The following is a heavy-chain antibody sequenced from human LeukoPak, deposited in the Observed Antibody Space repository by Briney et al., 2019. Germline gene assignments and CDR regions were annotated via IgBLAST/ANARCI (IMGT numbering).Heavy chain of an antibody. Sequence: SETLSLTCTVSGGSTSSGGYYWSWIRQHPGKGLEWIGYIYYSGSTYYNPSLKSRVTISVDTSKNQFSLKLSSVTAADTAVYYCARVLLTIYDYGDPNSNRFDPWGQGTLVTVSS. CDR2: IYYSGST. CDR3: ARVLLTIYDYGDPNSNRFDP. D-gene: IGHD4-17*01. V-gene: IGHV4-31*03. CDR1: GGSTSSGGYY. J-gene: IGHJ5*02.